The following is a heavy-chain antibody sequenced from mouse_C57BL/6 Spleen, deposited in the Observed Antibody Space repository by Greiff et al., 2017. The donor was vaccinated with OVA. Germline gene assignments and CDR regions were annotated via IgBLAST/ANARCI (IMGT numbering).Heavy chain of an antibody. V-gene: IGHV1-15*01. D-gene: IGHD1-1*01. CDR2: IDPETGGT. J-gene: IGHJ4*01. CDR1: GYTFTDYE. CDR3: TRRRALVATDAMDY. Sequence: VQLQQSGAELVRPGASVTLSCKASGYTFTDYEMHWVKQTPVHGLEWIGAIDPETGGTAYNQKFKGKAILTADKSSSTAYMELRSLTSEDSAVYYCTRRRALVATDAMDYWGQGTSVTVSS.